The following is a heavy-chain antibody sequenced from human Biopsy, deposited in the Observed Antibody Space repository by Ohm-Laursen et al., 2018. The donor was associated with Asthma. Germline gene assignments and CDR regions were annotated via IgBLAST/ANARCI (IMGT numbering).Heavy chain of an antibody. CDR2: VHSTWST. Sequence: GTLSLTCTVSPGSINDYYWNWIRQFPGKGLEWIGYVHSTWSTSFNPSLMSRLTISVDTSVDQVSLKLTSVTAADTAVYYCARATSTWSQSGPHYFDHWGQGTLVTVSS. V-gene: IGHV4-59*01. J-gene: IGHJ4*02. D-gene: IGHD6-13*01. CDR1: PGSINDYY. CDR3: ARATSTWSQSGPHYFDH.